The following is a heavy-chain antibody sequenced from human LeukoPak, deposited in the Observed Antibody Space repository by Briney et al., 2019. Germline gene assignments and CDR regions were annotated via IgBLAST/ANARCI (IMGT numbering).Heavy chain of an antibody. D-gene: IGHD1-26*01. CDR2: ISSSGSTI. V-gene: IGHV3-48*04. Sequence: GGSLRLSCAASGFTFSSYSMNWVRQAPGKGLEWVSYISSSGSTIYYADSVKGRFTISRDNAKNSLYLQMNSLRAEDTAVYYCARDGDSGNRGYMDVWGKGTTVTVSS. J-gene: IGHJ6*03. CDR1: GFTFSSYS. CDR3: ARDGDSGNRGYMDV.